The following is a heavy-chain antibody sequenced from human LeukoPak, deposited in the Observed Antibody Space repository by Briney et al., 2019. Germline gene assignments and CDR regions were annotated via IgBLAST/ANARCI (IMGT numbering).Heavy chain of an antibody. CDR1: VYSLTNYA. D-gene: IGHD6-25*01. J-gene: IGHJ4*02. V-gene: IGHV7-4-1*02. Sequence: ASVKVSCKASVYSLTNYALLWVRQAPVQGLEWMGWIKTKTEKSTYAPGFTERYVFSLYSSVNTAYLQISILKAEDTALYLCSTGCGYGFAYWGQRTLVTVSS. CDR3: STGCGYGFAY. CDR2: IKTKTEKS.